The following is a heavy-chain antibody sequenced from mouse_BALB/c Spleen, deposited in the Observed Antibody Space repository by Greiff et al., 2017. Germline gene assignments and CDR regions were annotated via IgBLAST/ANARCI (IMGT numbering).Heavy chain of an antibody. D-gene: IGHD4-1*01. Sequence: EVKLMESGPGLVKPSQSLSLTCSVTGYSITRGYYWNWIRQFPGNKLEWLGYISYDGSNNYNPSLKNRISITRDTSKNQFFLKLNSVTTEDTATYYCARPANWDSWYFDVWGAGTTVTVSS. CDR3: ARPANWDSWYFDV. CDR1: GYSITRGYY. V-gene: IGHV3-6*02. CDR2: ISYDGSN. J-gene: IGHJ1*01.